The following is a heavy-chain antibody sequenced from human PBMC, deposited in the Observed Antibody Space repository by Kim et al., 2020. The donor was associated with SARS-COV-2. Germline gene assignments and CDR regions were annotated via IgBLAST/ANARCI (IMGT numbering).Heavy chain of an antibody. Sequence: GGSLRLSCAASGFSFSDYYLSWIRQSPGMGLEWLSYISTGSNYIDYADSVKGRFTISRDNAKNSLYLQMNSLRSEDTAVYYCTRGPAYYYNSRGPDFDYWGQGTLVTVSS. J-gene: IGHJ4*02. D-gene: IGHD3-22*01. V-gene: IGHV3-11*05. CDR2: ISTGSNYI. CDR1: GFSFSDYY. CDR3: TRGPAYYYNSRGPDFDY.